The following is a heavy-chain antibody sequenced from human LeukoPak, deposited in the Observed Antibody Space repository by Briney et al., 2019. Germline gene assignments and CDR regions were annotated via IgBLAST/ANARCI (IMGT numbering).Heavy chain of an antibody. D-gene: IGHD3-10*01. J-gene: IGHJ3*02. V-gene: IGHV1-18*01. CDR1: GYTFTNYN. CDR2: ISGNNGKA. Sequence: ASVTVSRTGSGYTFTNYNISLQRQPPAQGLAWMDWISGNNGKANYAKKSQVRVTMTTDTSTSTTYISLRSLRAADTAIYLCARGWGSGIRRAFDIWGQGTMVTVSS. CDR3: ARGWGSGIRRAFDI.